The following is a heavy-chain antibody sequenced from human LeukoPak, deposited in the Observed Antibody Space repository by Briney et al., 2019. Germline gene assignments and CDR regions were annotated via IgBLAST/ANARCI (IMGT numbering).Heavy chain of an antibody. J-gene: IGHJ4*02. CDR1: GGTFSSYA. Sequence: SVKVSCKASGGTFSSYAISWVRQAPGQGLEGMGRIIPIFGTANYAQKFQGRVTITTDESTSTAYMELSSLRSEDTAVYYCAGGPPNYYDSSGYQYSSDYWGQGTLVTVSS. CDR2: IIPIFGTA. D-gene: IGHD3-22*01. V-gene: IGHV1-69*05. CDR3: AGGPPNYYDSSGYQYSSDY.